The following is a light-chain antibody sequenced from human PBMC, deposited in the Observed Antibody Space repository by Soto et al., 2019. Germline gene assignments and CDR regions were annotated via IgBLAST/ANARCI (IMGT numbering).Light chain of an antibody. CDR1: QSVSSSY. CDR3: QQSYSVPRT. Sequence: ILLTQSPCTLSLSPGERATLSCRASQSVSSSYLAWYQQKPGQAPRLLIYGASSRATGIPERFSGSGSGTDFTLTISSLQPEDFATYYCQQSYSVPRTFGGGTKVDIK. V-gene: IGKV3-20*01. CDR2: GAS. J-gene: IGKJ4*01.